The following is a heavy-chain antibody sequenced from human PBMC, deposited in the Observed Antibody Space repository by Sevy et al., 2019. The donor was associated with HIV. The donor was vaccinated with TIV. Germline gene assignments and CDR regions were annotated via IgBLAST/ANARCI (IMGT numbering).Heavy chain of an antibody. CDR3: ARARRWELIFDY. V-gene: IGHV1-69*13. CDR2: IIPIFGTA. CDR1: GGTFSSYA. J-gene: IGHJ4*02. D-gene: IGHD1-26*01. Sequence: ASAKVSCKASGGTFSSYAISWVRQAPGQGLEWMGGIIPIFGTANYAQKFQGRVTITADESTSTAYMELSSLRSEDTAVYYRARARRWELIFDYWGQGTLVTVSS.